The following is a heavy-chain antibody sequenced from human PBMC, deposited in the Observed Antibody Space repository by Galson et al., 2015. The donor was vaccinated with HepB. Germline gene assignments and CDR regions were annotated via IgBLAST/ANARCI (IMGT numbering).Heavy chain of an antibody. CDR3: ASGIAAAGMTYYYYYMDV. Sequence: SVKVSCKASGGTFSSYAVSWVRQAPGQGLEWMGGIIPIFGTANYAQKFQGRVTITADESTSTAYMELSSLRSEDTAVYYCASGIAAAGMTYYYYYMDVWGKGTTVTVSS. D-gene: IGHD6-13*01. J-gene: IGHJ6*03. V-gene: IGHV1-69*13. CDR2: IIPIFGTA. CDR1: GGTFSSYA.